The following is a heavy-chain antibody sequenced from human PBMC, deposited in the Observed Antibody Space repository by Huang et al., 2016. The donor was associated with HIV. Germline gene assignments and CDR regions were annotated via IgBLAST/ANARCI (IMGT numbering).Heavy chain of an antibody. Sequence: EVHLVESGGGLVQPGGSLRLSCAASGFTFSSYSMNGVRRAPGKGLEWVSYISSSGSIIYYADAVKGRFTVSRDNAKNSLYLQMNSLRAEDTAVFYCARDPEVNLKYSDYEYGHDYWGQGTLVTVSS. CDR3: ARDPEVNLKYSDYEYGHDY. J-gene: IGHJ4*02. CDR2: ISSSGSII. D-gene: IGHD5-12*01. CDR1: GFTFSSYS. V-gene: IGHV3-48*01.